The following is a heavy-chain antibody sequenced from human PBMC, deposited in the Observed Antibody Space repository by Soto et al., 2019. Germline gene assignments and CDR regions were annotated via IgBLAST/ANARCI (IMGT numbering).Heavy chain of an antibody. V-gene: IGHV1-18*01. Sequence: QVQLVQSGAEVKKPGASVNVSCKASGYTFTTYGISWVRQAPGQGLEWMGWISAYSGSTKFAQKLQGRVTMTTDTSTTTAYMELRSLTSDDTAVYYCARDFTKSSSWPYYFDYWGQGTLVTVSS. D-gene: IGHD6-13*01. CDR3: ARDFTKSSSWPYYFDY. CDR1: GYTFTTYG. CDR2: ISAYSGST. J-gene: IGHJ4*02.